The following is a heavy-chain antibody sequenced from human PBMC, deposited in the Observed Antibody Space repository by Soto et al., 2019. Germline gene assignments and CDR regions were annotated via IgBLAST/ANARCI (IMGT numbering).Heavy chain of an antibody. CDR2: IYWDDDT. Sequence: QITLKESGPTLVKPTQTLTLTCIFSGFSFSADGVGVGWIRQPPGKALEWLALIYWDDDTRYSPSLKSRLTITKDTSKNQVVLTMTNMDPVDTATDYCAHAYGGTSWPNDAFDVWGQGTVVTVSS. CDR3: AHAYGGTSWPNDAFDV. V-gene: IGHV2-5*02. CDR1: GFSFSADGVG. J-gene: IGHJ3*01. D-gene: IGHD2-2*01.